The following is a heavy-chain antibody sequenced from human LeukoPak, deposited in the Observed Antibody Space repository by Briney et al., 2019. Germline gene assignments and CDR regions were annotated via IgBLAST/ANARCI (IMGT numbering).Heavy chain of an antibody. J-gene: IGHJ4*02. CDR1: GYTFTGYY. Sequence: ASVKVSCKAPGYTFTGYYMHWVRQAPGQGLEWMGWINPNSGGTNYAQKFQGRVTMTRDTSISTAYMELSRLRSDDTAVYYCARVSYGSGSYSLLFDYWGQGTLVTVSS. CDR3: ARVSYGSGSYSLLFDY. V-gene: IGHV1-2*02. CDR2: INPNSGGT. D-gene: IGHD3-10*01.